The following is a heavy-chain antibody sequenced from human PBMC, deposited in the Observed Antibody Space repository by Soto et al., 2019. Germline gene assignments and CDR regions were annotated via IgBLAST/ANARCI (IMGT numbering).Heavy chain of an antibody. CDR1: GYTFTSYG. CDR3: ARENGSGTLTLALDYYYYYGMDV. J-gene: IGHJ6*02. Sequence: ASVKVSCKASGYTFTSYGISWVRQAPGQGLEWMGWISAYNGNTNYAQKLQGRVTMTTDTSTSTAYMELRSLRSDDTAVYYCARENGSGTLTLALDYYYYYGMDVWGQGTTVTVS. D-gene: IGHD3-10*01. CDR2: ISAYNGNT. V-gene: IGHV1-18*01.